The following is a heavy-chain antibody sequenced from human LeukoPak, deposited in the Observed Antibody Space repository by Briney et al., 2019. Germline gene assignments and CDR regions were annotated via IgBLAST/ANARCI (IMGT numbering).Heavy chain of an antibody. CDR3: AKDSMGGTYQAPFDF. D-gene: IGHD1-26*01. Sequence: PGRSLRLSCAASGFTFGSYGMHWVRQAPGKGLEWVAVIWYDGSNKYYADSVKGRFTISRDNSKNTLYLQMNSLRAEDTAVYYCAKDSMGGTYQAPFDFWGQGTLVTVSS. CDR1: GFTFGSYG. V-gene: IGHV3-33*06. J-gene: IGHJ4*02. CDR2: IWYDGSNK.